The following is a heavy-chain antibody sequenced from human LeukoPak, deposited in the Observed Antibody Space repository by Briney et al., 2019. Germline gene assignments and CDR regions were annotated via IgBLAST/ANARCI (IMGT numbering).Heavy chain of an antibody. Sequence: GGSLRLSCAGSGFIFNNYAMHWVRQPPGKGLEWVSGISWNSGSIDYADSVKGRFTISRDNAKNSLYLQMNSLRVEDTAFYYCAGGRGSYGLWDSWGQGTLVTVSS. D-gene: IGHD1-26*01. CDR2: ISWNSGSI. J-gene: IGHJ4*02. CDR1: GFIFNNYA. V-gene: IGHV3-9*01. CDR3: AGGRGSYGLWDS.